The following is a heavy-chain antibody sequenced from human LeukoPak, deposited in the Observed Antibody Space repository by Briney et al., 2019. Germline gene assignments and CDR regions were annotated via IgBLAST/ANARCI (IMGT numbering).Heavy chain of an antibody. CDR1: GGSISSSSYY. CDR3: ARHEYYYDSSGLSGFDY. D-gene: IGHD3-22*01. Sequence: PSETLSLTCTVSGGSISSSSYYWGWIRQPPGKGLEWIGSIYYSGSTYYNPSLKSRVTISVDTSKNQFSLKPSSVTAADTAVYYCARHEYYYDSSGLSGFDYWGQGTLVTVSS. CDR2: IYYSGST. V-gene: IGHV4-39*01. J-gene: IGHJ4*02.